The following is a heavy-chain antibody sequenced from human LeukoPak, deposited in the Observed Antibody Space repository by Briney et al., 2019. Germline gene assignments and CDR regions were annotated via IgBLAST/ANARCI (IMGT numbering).Heavy chain of an antibody. CDR1: GFTFSSYA. CDR3: AKARLIVAVPAAGDY. V-gene: IGHV3-23*01. CDR2: ISGSSGST. Sequence: GGSLRLSCAASGFTFSSYAMSWVRQAPGKGLEWVSAISGSSGSTYYADSVKGRFTISRDNSKNRLYLQMNSLRAEDTAVYYCAKARLIVAVPAAGDYWGQGTLLTVSS. J-gene: IGHJ4*02. D-gene: IGHD2-2*01.